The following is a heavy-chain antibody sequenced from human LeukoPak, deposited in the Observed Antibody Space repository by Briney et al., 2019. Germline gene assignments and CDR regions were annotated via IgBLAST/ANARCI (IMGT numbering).Heavy chain of an antibody. CDR3: ARAAGYSYGNFDY. Sequence: SQTLSLTCAVSGGSISSGGYSWSWIRQPPGKGLEWIGYIYHSGSTYYNPSLKSRVTISVDTSKNQFSLKLSSVTAADTAVYYCARAAGYSYGNFDYWGQGTLVTVSS. V-gene: IGHV4-30-2*05. J-gene: IGHJ4*02. D-gene: IGHD5-18*01. CDR1: GGSISSGGYS. CDR2: IYHSGST.